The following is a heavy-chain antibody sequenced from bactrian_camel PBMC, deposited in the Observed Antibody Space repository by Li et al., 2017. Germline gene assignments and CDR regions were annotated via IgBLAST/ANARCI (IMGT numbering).Heavy chain of an antibody. Sequence: VQLVESGGGLVRPGGSLRLSCAASGWFVSALYMSWVRQAPGKGREGVAFIDSDDTTNYTDSAKGRFTVTKDNAKNTLYLQMNSLKPDDTAMYYCAADFESPESDYDGDYDRPPWEGWQGSGYWGQGTQVTVS. CDR2: IDSDDTT. D-gene: IGHD4*01. CDR1: GWFVSALY. V-gene: IGHV3S10*01. J-gene: IGHJ6*01. CDR3: AADFESPESDYDGDYDRPPWEGWQGSGY.